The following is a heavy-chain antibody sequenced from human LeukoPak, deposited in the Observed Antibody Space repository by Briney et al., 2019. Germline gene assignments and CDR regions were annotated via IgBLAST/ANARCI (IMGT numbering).Heavy chain of an antibody. J-gene: IGHJ1*01. D-gene: IGHD3-22*01. Sequence: ASVKVSCKSSGYTFTSFGIGWVRQAPGQGLEWMGIINPSGGSTSYAQKFQGRVTMTRDTSTSTVYMELSSPRSEDTAVYYCAREKGITMIVGAEYFQHWGQGTLVTVSS. CDR2: INPSGGST. V-gene: IGHV1-46*01. CDR3: AREKGITMIVGAEYFQH. CDR1: GYTFTSFG.